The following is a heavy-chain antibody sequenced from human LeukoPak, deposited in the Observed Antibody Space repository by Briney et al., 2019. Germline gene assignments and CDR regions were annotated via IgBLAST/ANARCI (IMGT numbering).Heavy chain of an antibody. V-gene: IGHV3-7*01. CDR3: ARDLDTYVLLIAYDTFDS. CDR2: IKPNGIEK. D-gene: IGHD2-21*01. CDR1: GFTFSSYS. Sequence: GGSLRLSCAASGFTFSSYSMNWVRQAPGKGLEWVANIKPNGIEKHYADSVEGRFTISRDNAKNSLYLEMSSLRAEDTAVYYCARDLDTYVLLIAYDTFDSWGQGTMVTVSS. J-gene: IGHJ3*02.